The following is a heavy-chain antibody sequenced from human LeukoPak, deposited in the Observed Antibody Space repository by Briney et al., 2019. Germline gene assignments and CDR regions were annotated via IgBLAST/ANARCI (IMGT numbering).Heavy chain of an antibody. D-gene: IGHD3-22*01. J-gene: IGHJ3*01. CDR1: GFTFDDYS. V-gene: IGHV3-21*01. CDR3: TRDLRIAMIADAFDL. CDR2: ISSSSGYI. Sequence: SGGSLRLSCAASGFTFDDYSMNWVRQAPGKGLEWVSFISSSSGYIFYADSMKARFTISRDNAKNSLYLQMNSLGAEDTAIYYCTRDLRIAMIADAFDLWGQGTMVTVSS.